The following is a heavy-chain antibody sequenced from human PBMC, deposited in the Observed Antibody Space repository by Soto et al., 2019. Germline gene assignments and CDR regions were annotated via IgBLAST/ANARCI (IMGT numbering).Heavy chain of an antibody. D-gene: IGHD2-2*01. CDR3: ARDRSSTSYNYYYYGMDV. J-gene: IGHJ6*02. Sequence: ASVKVSCKASGYTFTSYGISWVRQAPGQGLEWMEWISAYNGNTNYAQKLQGRVTMTIDTSTSTAYMELRSLRSDDTAVYYCARDRSSTSYNYYYYGMDVWGQGTTLTVSS. CDR1: GYTFTSYG. CDR2: ISAYNGNT. V-gene: IGHV1-18*01.